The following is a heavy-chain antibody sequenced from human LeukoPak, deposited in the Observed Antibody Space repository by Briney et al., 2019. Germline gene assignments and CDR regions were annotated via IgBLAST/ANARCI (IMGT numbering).Heavy chain of an antibody. J-gene: IGHJ4*02. V-gene: IGHV1-69*13. D-gene: IGHD6-13*01. CDR3: ARGRGYSSSWSPDY. CDR2: IIPIFGTA. Sequence: ASVKVSCKASGYTFTSYAISWVRQAPGQGLEWMGGIIPIFGTANYAQKFQGRVTITADESTSTAYMELSSLRSEDTAVYYCARGRGYSSSWSPDYWGQGTLVTVSS. CDR1: GYTFTSYA.